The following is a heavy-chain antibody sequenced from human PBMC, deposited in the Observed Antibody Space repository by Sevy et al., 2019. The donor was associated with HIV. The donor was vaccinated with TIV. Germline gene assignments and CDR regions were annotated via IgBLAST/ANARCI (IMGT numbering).Heavy chain of an antibody. CDR1: GYAFTGYF. Sequence: ASVKVSCKASGYAFTGYFMHWVRQAPGQGLEWMGRINPISGGTDDSQKFQGRVTMTRNTSINTAYMDITRLRTEDTAVYFCARGPTDFWIGGKDVWGQGTVVTVSS. V-gene: IGHV1-2*06. CDR2: INPISGGT. J-gene: IGHJ6*02. D-gene: IGHD3-3*01. CDR3: ARGPTDFWIGGKDV.